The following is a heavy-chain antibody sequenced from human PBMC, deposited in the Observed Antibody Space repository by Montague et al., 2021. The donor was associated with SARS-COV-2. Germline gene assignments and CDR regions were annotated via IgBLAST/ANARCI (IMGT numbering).Heavy chain of an antibody. Sequence: SLRLSCDASVFTFSSYAMSWVRQAPGKGLEWVSDISATGLITYYADSXKVRFTISRDSSKNTLNLHMNSLRVEDTAVYYCAKSRSSSWHDNWFDSWGQGTLVSVSS. CDR2: ISATGLIT. CDR1: VFTFSSYA. D-gene: IGHD6-13*01. J-gene: IGHJ5*01. V-gene: IGHV3-23*01. CDR3: AKSRSSSWHDNWFDS.